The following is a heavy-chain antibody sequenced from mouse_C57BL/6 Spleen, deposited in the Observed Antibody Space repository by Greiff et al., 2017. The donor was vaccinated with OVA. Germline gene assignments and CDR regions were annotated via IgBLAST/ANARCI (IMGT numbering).Heavy chain of an antibody. Sequence: VKLMESGAELARPGASVKMSCKASGYTFTSYTMHWVKQRPGQGLEWIGYINPSSGYTKYNQKFKDKATLTADKSSSTAYMQLSSLTSEDSAVYYCANDALDWGQGTTLTVSS. J-gene: IGHJ2*01. CDR2: INPSSGYT. CDR1: GYTFTSYT. V-gene: IGHV1-4*01. CDR3: ANDALD.